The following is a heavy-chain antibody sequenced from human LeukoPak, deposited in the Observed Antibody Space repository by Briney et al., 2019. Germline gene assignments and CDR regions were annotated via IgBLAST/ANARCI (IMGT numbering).Heavy chain of an antibody. J-gene: IGHJ3*02. CDR1: GSSISSYY. V-gene: IGHV4-59*08. D-gene: IGHD6-13*01. CDR3: ARYLIAAAGGDAFDI. Sequence: SETLSLTCTVSGSSISSYYWSWIRQPPGKGLEWIGYIYYSGSTNYNPSLKSRVTISVDTSKNQFSLKLSSVTAADTAVYYCARYLIAAAGGDAFDIWGQGTMVTVSS. CDR2: IYYSGST.